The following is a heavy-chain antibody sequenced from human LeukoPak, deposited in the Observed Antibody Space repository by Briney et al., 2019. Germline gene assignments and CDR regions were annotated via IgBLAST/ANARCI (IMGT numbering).Heavy chain of an antibody. J-gene: IGHJ5*02. D-gene: IGHD6-13*01. Sequence: PSETLSLTCTVSGGSISSSSYYWSWIRQPPGKGLEWIGYIYYSGSTNYNPSLKSRVTISVDTSKNQFSLKLSSVTAADTAVYYCARSYSSSWYNWVLFDPWGQGTLVTVSS. CDR3: ARSYSSSWYNWVLFDP. CDR1: GGSISSSSYY. V-gene: IGHV4-61*01. CDR2: IYYSGST.